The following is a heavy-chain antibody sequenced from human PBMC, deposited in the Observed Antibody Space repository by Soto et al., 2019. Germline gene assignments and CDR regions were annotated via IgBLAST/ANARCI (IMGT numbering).Heavy chain of an antibody. V-gene: IGHV4-30-2*01. CDR3: AREMSYYFDS. Sequence: QLQLQESGSGLVKPSQTLVLTCTVSGDSISRDGYSWSWIRQPPGKGLEWIGFIYHSGATYYNPSLKSRVTTSVDKSKNQFSLRLASVTAADTAVCYCAREMSYYFDSWGQGTLVTVSS. CDR2: IYHSGAT. J-gene: IGHJ4*02. CDR1: GDSISRDGYS.